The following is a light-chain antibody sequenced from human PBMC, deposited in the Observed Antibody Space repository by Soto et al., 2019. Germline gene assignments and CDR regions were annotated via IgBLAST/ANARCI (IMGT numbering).Light chain of an antibody. CDR3: QQYGSSPRA. Sequence: EIVLTQSPGTLSLSPGERATLSCRASQSVRSNYLAWYQQKPGRAPRLLIYGASSRATGIPDRFSGSGSGTDFTLTISRLDPEDFAVYYCQQYGSSPRAFGGGTKVEI. V-gene: IGKV3-20*01. J-gene: IGKJ4*01. CDR2: GAS. CDR1: QSVRSNY.